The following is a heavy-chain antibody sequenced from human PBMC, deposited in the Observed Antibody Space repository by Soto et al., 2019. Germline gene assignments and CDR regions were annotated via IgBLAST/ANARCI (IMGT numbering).Heavy chain of an antibody. CDR3: ARVRGYGSGSYYIDY. CDR2: INHSGST. J-gene: IGHJ4*02. Sequence: QVQLQQWGAGLLKPSEPLSLTCAVDGGSFSGYYWSWIRQPPGKGLGWIGEINHSGSTNYNPSLKGRVTISVDTSKNQFSLKLSSVTAADTAVYYCARVRGYGSGSYYIDYWGQGTLVTVSS. D-gene: IGHD3-10*01. V-gene: IGHV4-34*01. CDR1: GGSFSGYY.